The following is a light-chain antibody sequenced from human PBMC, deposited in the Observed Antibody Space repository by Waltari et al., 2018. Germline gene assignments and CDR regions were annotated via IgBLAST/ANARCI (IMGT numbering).Light chain of an antibody. J-gene: IGKJ5*01. CDR3: QQRYSTPPIT. Sequence: DVQMTQSPPSLSASVGDRVTITCRASQSISSYLNRYQQKPGRHPKLLIYAASSLHSVVPSRFSSSGSGTDFTLTISSLQPEDFATYYCQQRYSTPPITFGQGTRLEIK. CDR1: QSISSY. V-gene: IGKV1-39*01. CDR2: AAS.